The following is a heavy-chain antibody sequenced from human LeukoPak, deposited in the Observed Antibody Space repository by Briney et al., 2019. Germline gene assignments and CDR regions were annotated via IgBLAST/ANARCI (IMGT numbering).Heavy chain of an antibody. CDR1: GFTFSSYE. CDR3: AELGITMIGGI. CDR2: ISSSGSTI. J-gene: IGHJ6*04. V-gene: IGHV3-48*03. Sequence: GGSLRLSCAASGFTFSSYEMNWVRQAPGKGLEWVSYISSSGSTIYYADSVKGRFIISRDNAKNSLYLQMNSLRAEDTAVYYCAELGITMIGGIWGKGTTVTISS. D-gene: IGHD3-10*02.